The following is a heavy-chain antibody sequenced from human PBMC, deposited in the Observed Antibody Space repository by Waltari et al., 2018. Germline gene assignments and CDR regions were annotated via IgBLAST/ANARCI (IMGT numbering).Heavy chain of an antibody. D-gene: IGHD3-10*01. CDR2: IYHSGST. CDR3: AXDPLWFRXXSRGTVVDY. V-gene: IGHV4-38-2*02. Sequence: QVQLQESGPGLVKPSETLSLTXTVSGYSIXSXXYWGWIRXPXGKGLEWIGSIYHSGSTYXNXSLKSRVTISVDTSKNQFSLXLSXVTAAXTAVYYCAXDPLWFRXXSRGTVVDYWGQGTLXXXSS. CDR1: GYSIXSXXY. J-gene: IGHJ4*02.